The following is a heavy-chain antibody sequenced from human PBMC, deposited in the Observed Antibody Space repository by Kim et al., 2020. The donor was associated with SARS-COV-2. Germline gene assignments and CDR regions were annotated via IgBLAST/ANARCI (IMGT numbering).Heavy chain of an antibody. CDR2: ISYDGSNK. CDR3: ARDSGYEPWAYFDY. V-gene: IGHV3-30*04. Sequence: GGSLRLSCAASGFTFSSYAMHWVRQAPGKGLEWVAVISYDGSNKYYADSVKGRFTISRDNSKNTLYLQMNSLRAEDTAVYYCARDSGYEPWAYFDYWGQGTLVTDSS. J-gene: IGHJ4*02. D-gene: IGHD5-12*01. CDR1: GFTFSSYA.